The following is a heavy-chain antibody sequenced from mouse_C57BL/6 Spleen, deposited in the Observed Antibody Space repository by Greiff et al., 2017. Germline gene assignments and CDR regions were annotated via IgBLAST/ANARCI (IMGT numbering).Heavy chain of an antibody. D-gene: IGHD2-5*01. Sequence: VQLMQPGAELVKPGASVKLSCKASGYTFTSYWMHWVKQRPGQGLEWIGMIHPNSGSTNYNEKFKSKATLTVDKSSSTAYMQLSSLTSEDSAVYYCARSVAYYSNDYYAMDYWGQGTSVTVSS. CDR2: IHPNSGST. CDR3: ARSVAYYSNDYYAMDY. J-gene: IGHJ4*01. CDR1: GYTFTSYW. V-gene: IGHV1-64*01.